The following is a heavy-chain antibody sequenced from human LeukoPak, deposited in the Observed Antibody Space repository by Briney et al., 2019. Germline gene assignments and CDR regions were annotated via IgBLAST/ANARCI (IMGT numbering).Heavy chain of an antibody. V-gene: IGHV4-38-2*01. CDR3: ARAPGLYEDY. J-gene: IGHJ4*02. CDR1: GYSISSGYD. CDR2: IYHSGST. Sequence: SETLSLTCAVSGYSISSGYDWGWIRQPPGKGLEWIGSIYHSGSTYYNPSLKSRVTISVDTSKNQFSLKLSSVTAADTAVYYCARAPGLYEDYWGQGTLVTVSS. D-gene: IGHD3-16*02.